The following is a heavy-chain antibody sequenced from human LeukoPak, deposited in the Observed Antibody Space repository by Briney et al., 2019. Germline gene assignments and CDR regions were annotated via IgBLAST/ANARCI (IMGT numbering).Heavy chain of an antibody. D-gene: IGHD1-1*01. J-gene: IGHJ4*02. Sequence: SETLSLTCTVSGGSISSSSYYWGWIRQPPGKGLEWIGSIYYSGSTYYNPSLKSRVTISVDTSKNQFSLKLSSVTAADTAVYYCARSELRDPWSFDYWGQGTLVTVSS. CDR2: IYYSGST. CDR3: ARSELRDPWSFDY. CDR1: GGSISSSSYY. V-gene: IGHV4-39*01.